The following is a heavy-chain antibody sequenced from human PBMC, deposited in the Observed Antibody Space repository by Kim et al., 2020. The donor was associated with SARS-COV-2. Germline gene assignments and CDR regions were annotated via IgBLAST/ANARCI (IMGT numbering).Heavy chain of an antibody. V-gene: IGHV4-4*02. Sequence: SETLSLTCAVSGGSISSSNWWSWVRQPPGKGLEWIGEIYHSGSTNYNPSLKSRVTISVDKSKNQFSLKLSSVTAADTAVYYCARAFYLPTGGSYRPGGYYGMDVWGQGTTVTVSS. CDR2: IYHSGST. D-gene: IGHD1-26*01. CDR1: GGSISSSNW. J-gene: IGHJ6*02. CDR3: ARAFYLPTGGSYRPGGYYGMDV.